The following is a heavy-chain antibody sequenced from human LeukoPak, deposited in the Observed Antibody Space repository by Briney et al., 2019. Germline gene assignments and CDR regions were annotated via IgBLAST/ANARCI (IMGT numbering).Heavy chain of an antibody. V-gene: IGHV3-48*02. Sequence: GGSLRLSRAASGFTFSTYGINWVRQAPGKGLEWVSYISSGSDSIHYADSLKGRFTVSRDNAKNSLFLQMNSLRDEDTAVYYCARAEALLPYLYWGQGTLVTVSS. CDR2: ISSGSDSI. CDR3: ARAEALLPYLY. CDR1: GFTFSTYG. D-gene: IGHD2-15*01. J-gene: IGHJ4*02.